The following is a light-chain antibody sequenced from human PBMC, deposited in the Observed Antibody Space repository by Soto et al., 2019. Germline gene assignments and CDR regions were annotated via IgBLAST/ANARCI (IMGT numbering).Light chain of an antibody. J-gene: IGKJ4*02. CDR1: QSVRNK. V-gene: IGKV3-15*01. CDR2: DTS. Sequence: EIVVQQSPATMSVSPGERFPLSGRASQSVRNKVAWYQQKPGQTPRVITYDTSTRAADIPARFSGSGYGTYFTLTISSLEPEDFAVYXXXQYKXWPRTVGRGTKVDIK. CDR3: XQYKXWPRT.